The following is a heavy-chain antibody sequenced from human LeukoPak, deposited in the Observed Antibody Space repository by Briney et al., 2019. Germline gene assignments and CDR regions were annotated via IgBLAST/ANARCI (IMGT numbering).Heavy chain of an antibody. Sequence: PSETLSLTCAVYGGSFSGYYWSWIRQPPGKGLEGIGEMNHSGSTNYNPPLKSRVTISVDTSKNQFSLTLSSVTAADTAVYYCARGWRYASYSSSSRWFDPWGQGTLVTVSS. CDR2: MNHSGST. J-gene: IGHJ5*02. D-gene: IGHD6-6*01. V-gene: IGHV4-34*01. CDR3: ARGWRYASYSSSSRWFDP. CDR1: GGSFSGYY.